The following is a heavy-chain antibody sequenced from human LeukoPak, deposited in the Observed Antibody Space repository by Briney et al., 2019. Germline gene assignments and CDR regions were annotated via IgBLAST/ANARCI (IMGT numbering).Heavy chain of an antibody. Sequence: ASVKVSCKASGYTFTSYGISWVRQAPGQGLEWMGIINPSGGSTSYAQKFQGRVTMTRDTSTSTVYMELSSLRSEDTAVYYCARDYYGSAFDPWGQGTLVTVSS. D-gene: IGHD3-10*01. V-gene: IGHV1-46*01. CDR2: INPSGGST. CDR1: GYTFTSYG. CDR3: ARDYYGSAFDP. J-gene: IGHJ5*02.